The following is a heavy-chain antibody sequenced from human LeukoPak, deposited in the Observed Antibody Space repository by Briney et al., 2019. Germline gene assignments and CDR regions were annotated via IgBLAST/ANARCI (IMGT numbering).Heavy chain of an antibody. D-gene: IGHD1-26*01. CDR1: GFTFSSYS. CDR3: ARALRRGELPPYCYGMDV. CDR2: ISSSSSYI. V-gene: IGHV3-21*01. J-gene: IGHJ6*02. Sequence: KTGGSLRLSCAASGFTFSSYSMNWVRQAPGKGLEWVSSISSSSSYIYYADSVKGRFTISRDNAKNSLYLQMNSLRAEDTAVYYCARALRRGELPPYCYGMDVWGQGTTVTVSS.